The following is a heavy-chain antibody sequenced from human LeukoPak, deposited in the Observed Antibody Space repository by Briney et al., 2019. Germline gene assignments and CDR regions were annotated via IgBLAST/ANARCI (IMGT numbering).Heavy chain of an antibody. V-gene: IGHV1-2*02. D-gene: IGHD5-24*01. CDR1: GYSFTGYY. CDR3: ARGWLQLIGGREVTDY. Sequence: ASVKVSCKASGYSFTGYYLHWLRQAPGQGLEWMGWINPNSGYGSYAQKFQGRVTMTRDTSITTAYMELRSLRSDDTAVYYCARGWLQLIGGREVTDYWGQGTLVTVSS. CDR2: INPNSGYG. J-gene: IGHJ4*02.